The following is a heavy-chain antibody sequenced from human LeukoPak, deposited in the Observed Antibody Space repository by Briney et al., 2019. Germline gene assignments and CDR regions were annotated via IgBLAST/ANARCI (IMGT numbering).Heavy chain of an antibody. CDR1: GFTFSSYA. CDR3: AKGGKWDVTPFDY. Sequence: GGSLRLSCAASGFTFSSYAMSWVRQAPGKGLEWVSTISGGGGSTYYADSVKGRFTISRDNSKNTLYLQVNSLRAEDTAVYYCAKGGKWDVTPFDYWGQGTLVTVSS. D-gene: IGHD1-26*01. J-gene: IGHJ4*02. V-gene: IGHV3-23*01. CDR2: ISGGGGST.